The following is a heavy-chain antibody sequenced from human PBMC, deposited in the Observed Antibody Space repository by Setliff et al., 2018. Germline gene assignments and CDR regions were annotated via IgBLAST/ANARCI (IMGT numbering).Heavy chain of an antibody. CDR3: ARVRDCSGGICHRGFHHYMDV. V-gene: IGHV1-2*06. CDR2: INPNSGGT. Sequence: ASVKVSCKTSGYNFITTGISWVRQAPGQGLEWMGRINPNSGGTNYAQKFQGRVTMTRDTSISTAYLELSSLRSEDTAVYYCARVRDCSGGICHRGFHHYMDVWGKGTTVTVSS. J-gene: IGHJ6*03. D-gene: IGHD2-15*01. CDR1: GYNFITTG.